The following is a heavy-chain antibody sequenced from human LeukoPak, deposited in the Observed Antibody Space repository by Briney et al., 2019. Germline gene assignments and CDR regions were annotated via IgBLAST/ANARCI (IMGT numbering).Heavy chain of an antibody. CDR3: ARVRCSGGSCPYYYYYYCMDV. CDR2: INHTGST. V-gene: IGHV4-34*01. CDR1: GASFSNYY. Sequence: PSETLSLTCVVYGASFSNYYWSWIRQPPGKGLEWIGEINHTGSTNYNPSLKSRVTISVDMSKNQFSLKLRFVTAADTAVYYCARVRCSGGSCPYYYYYYCMDVWGKGTTVTVSS. J-gene: IGHJ6*03. D-gene: IGHD2-15*01.